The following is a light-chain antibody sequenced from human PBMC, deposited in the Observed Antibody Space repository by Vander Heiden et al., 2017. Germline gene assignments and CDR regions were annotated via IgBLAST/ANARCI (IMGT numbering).Light chain of an antibody. J-gene: IGKJ5*01. Sequence: EIVFTPPPATLPLSPGERATLSCRASQNVRSYLAWYQQKTGQAPRLLINDASNKAASGPARFSGGGSGTNFTLTISSLEPEDFAVYYCQQRNNWPPGTFGQGTRLEIK. CDR3: QQRNNWPPGT. CDR2: DAS. V-gene: IGKV3-11*01. CDR1: QNVRSY.